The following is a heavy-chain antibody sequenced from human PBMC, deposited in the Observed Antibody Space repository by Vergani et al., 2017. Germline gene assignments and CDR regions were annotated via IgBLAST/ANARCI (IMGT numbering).Heavy chain of an antibody. J-gene: IGHJ6*03. CDR3: AGGGGYYYYMDV. CDR1: GGSFSSYY. D-gene: IGHD3-16*01. CDR2: IYTSGST. Sequence: QVQLQQWGAGLLTPSETLSLTCAVYGGSFSSYYWSWIRQPAGKGLEWIGRIYTSGSTNYNPSLKSRVTMSVDTSKNQFSLKLSSVTAADTAVYYCAGGGGYYYYMDVWGKGTTVTVSS. V-gene: IGHV4-59*10.